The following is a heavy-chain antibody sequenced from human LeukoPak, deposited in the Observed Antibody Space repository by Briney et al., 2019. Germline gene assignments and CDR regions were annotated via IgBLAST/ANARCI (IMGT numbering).Heavy chain of an antibody. J-gene: IGHJ4*02. CDR2: INHSGGT. D-gene: IGHD2-2*01. CDR1: GGSFSGFR. CDR3: ARHVFDIVVVPAAARIDY. Sequence: SETLSLTCAVSGGSFSGFRWHWIRQPPGKGPEWIGEINHSGGTTYNPSLKSRVTISVDTSKNQFSLKLSSVTAADTAVYYCARHVFDIVVVPAAARIDYWGQGTLVTVSS. V-gene: IGHV4-34*01.